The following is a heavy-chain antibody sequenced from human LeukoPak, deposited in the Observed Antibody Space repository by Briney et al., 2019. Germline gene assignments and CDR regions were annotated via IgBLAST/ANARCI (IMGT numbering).Heavy chain of an antibody. CDR1: GGSMSDYY. D-gene: IGHD3-16*01. Sequence: SETLSLTCTVSGGSMSDYYWSWIRQPPGRELEWIGYIYYSGTTYYNPSLKSRVTMSVDTSKKQFSLKLSSVTAAGTAVYFCARNYDRMDYWGQGTLVTVSS. J-gene: IGHJ4*02. CDR2: IYYSGTT. V-gene: IGHV4-59*01. CDR3: ARNYDRMDY.